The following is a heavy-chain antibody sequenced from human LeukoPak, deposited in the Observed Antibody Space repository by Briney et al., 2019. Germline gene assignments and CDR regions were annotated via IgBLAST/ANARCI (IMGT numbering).Heavy chain of an antibody. D-gene: IGHD4-17*01. CDR2: IYYSGST. CDR1: GGSISSGDYY. V-gene: IGHV4-30-4*01. Sequence: SQTLSLTCTVSGGSISSGDYYWSWIRQPPGKGLEWIGYIYYSGSTYYNPSLKSRVTISVDTSKNQFSLKLSSATAADTAVYYCARDLHGDYWGNWFDPWGQGTLVTVSS. CDR3: ARDLHGDYWGNWFDP. J-gene: IGHJ5*02.